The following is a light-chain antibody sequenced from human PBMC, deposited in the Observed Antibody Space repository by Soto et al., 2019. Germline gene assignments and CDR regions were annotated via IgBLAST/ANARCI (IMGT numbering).Light chain of an antibody. CDR3: QQYNTYST. J-gene: IGKJ5*01. Sequence: DIQMTQSPSTLSASIGDTVTVACRASQGISNWLAWYQQKPGKAPKLLIYAASNLQSGVPARLSGSGSGTDFTLTISSLQPDDFATYYCQQYNTYSTFGQGTRLEI. CDR2: AAS. CDR1: QGISNW. V-gene: IGKV1-5*01.